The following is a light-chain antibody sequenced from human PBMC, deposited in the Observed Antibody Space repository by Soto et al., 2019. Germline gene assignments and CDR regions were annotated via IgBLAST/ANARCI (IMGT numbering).Light chain of an antibody. Sequence: AIRRTQSPSSLSASKGDRVTITCRASQGISSYLAWYQQKPGKAHKLLIYAASTLQSGVPSRFSGSGSGTDFTLTISSLQPQDFATYYGQQFKNYLSITVCPLTRLEIK. J-gene: IGKJ5*01. CDR1: QGISSY. V-gene: IGKV1-8*01. CDR2: AAS. CDR3: QQFKNYLSIT.